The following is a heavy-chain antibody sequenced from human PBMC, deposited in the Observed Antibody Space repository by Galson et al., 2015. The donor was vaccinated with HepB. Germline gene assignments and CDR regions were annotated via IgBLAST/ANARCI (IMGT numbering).Heavy chain of an antibody. V-gene: IGHV4-39*01. Sequence: ETLSLTCTVSGGSIYSSEYHWGWIRQPPGKGLEWVGIISYSGNTYYNPSLKSRVTISVDTSKNQFSLKLTSVTAADTAVFYYVRRGGEPKLFDYWGQGTLVTVSS. CDR3: VRRGGEPKLFDY. CDR1: GGSIYSSEYH. CDR2: ISYSGNT. D-gene: IGHD1-14*01. J-gene: IGHJ4*02.